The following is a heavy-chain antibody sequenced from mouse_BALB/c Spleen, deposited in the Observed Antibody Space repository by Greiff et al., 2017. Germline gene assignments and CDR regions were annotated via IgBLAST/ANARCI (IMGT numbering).Heavy chain of an antibody. J-gene: IGHJ2*01. V-gene: IGHV5-17*02. Sequence: EVKVVESGGGLVQPGGSRKLSCAASGFTFSSFGMHWVRQAPEKGLEWVAYISSGSSTIYYADTVKGRFTISRDNPKNTLFLQMTSLRSEDTAMYYCARSVPYFDYWGQGTTLTVSS. CDR1: GFTFSSFG. D-gene: IGHD5-1*01. CDR3: ARSVPYFDY. CDR2: ISSGSSTI.